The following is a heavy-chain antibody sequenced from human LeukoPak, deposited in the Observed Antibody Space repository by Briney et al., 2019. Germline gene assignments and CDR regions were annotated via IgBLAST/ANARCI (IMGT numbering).Heavy chain of an antibody. V-gene: IGHV2-70*11. J-gene: IGHJ6*03. CDR3: ARVSLRWLQSQGRLEGSYYYYMDV. CDR1: GFSLSTSGMC. CDR2: IDWDDDK. D-gene: IGHD5-24*01. Sequence: SGPALVKPTQTLTLTCTFSGFSLSTSGMCVSWIRQPPGKALEWLARIDWDDDKYYSTSLKTRLTISKDTSKNQVVLTMTNMDPVDTATYYCARVSLRWLQSQGRLEGSYYYYMDVWGKGTTVTISS.